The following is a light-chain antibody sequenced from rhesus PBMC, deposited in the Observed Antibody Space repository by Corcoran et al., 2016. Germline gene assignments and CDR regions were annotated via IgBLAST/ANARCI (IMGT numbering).Light chain of an antibody. Sequence: DIVMTQTPLSLPITPGEPASISCRSSQSLLHSNGNTYLHWYLQKPGQSPQLLSLGGSTRASGVPDRFSGDGSGTDFTLKISRVEAGDVGVYYCVQAIAFPYSFGQGTKVEIK. CDR3: VQAIAFPYS. J-gene: IGKJ2*01. V-gene: IGKV2-72*01. CDR2: GGS. CDR1: QSLLHSNGNTY.